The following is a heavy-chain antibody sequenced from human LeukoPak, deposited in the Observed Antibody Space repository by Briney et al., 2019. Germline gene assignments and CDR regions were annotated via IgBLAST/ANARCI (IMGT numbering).Heavy chain of an antibody. CDR1: GFTFSSYS. J-gene: IGHJ4*02. Sequence: GRSLRLSCATSGFTFSSYSMHWVRQAPGKGLEWVSYTSSSSRAIKYADSVKGRFTISRHNAKNSLYLQMNSLRDKDTAVYYCARDLYYGFDYWGQGTLVSVSS. CDR2: TSSSSRAI. D-gene: IGHD1-26*01. CDR3: ARDLYYGFDY. V-gene: IGHV3-48*02.